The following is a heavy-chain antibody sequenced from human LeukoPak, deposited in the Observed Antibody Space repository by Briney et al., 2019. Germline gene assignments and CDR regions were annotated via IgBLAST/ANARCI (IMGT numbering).Heavy chain of an antibody. D-gene: IGHD6-13*01. CDR2: ISTSSTYI. Sequence: PGGSLRLSCEASGFTFSSYSMNWVRQAPGKGLEWVSSISTSSTYIYYADSVKARFTISRDSAKNSLYLQMNSLRAEDTAVYYCATIAAAGTYYFDYWGQGTLVTVSS. V-gene: IGHV3-21*01. CDR3: ATIAAAGTYYFDY. J-gene: IGHJ4*02. CDR1: GFTFSSYS.